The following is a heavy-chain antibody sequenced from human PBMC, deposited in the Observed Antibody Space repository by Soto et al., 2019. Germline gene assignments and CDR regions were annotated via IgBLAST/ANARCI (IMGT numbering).Heavy chain of an antibody. D-gene: IGHD2-21*01. CDR2: ISAYNGNT. CDR3: AREPACYLCAFHI. J-gene: IGHJ3*02. CDR1: GYTFTSYG. Sequence: GASVKVSCRASGYTFTSYGISWVRQAPGQGLEWMGWISAYNGNTNYAQKLQGRATMTTDTSTSTAYMELRSLRSDDTAVYYCAREPACYLCAFHIWGQGTMVTVSS. V-gene: IGHV1-18*01.